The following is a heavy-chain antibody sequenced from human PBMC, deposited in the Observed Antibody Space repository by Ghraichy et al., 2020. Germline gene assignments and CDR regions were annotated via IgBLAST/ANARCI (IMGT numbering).Heavy chain of an antibody. CDR3: ARALFDYGDYTDAFDI. CDR1: GGSISPYY. V-gene: IGHV4-4*07. J-gene: IGHJ3*02. CDR2: IYFTGST. D-gene: IGHD4-17*01. Sequence: SENLSLTCTVSGGSISPYYWSWIRQPAGKGLDWIGRIYFTGSTNYNPSLKSRLTMSVDTSKNQFSLKVSSVTAADTAVYYCARALFDYGDYTDAFDIWGQGTMVTVSS.